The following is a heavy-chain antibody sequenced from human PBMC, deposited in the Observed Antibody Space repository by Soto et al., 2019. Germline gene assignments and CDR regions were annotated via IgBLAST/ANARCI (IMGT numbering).Heavy chain of an antibody. Sequence: QVQLQESGPGLVKPSETLSLTCAVSDGSISDYNWSWIRQPPGGGLEWIGNGYYSGHANDNSSLKGPVTISIDTSTNHFSLRRTSVTAEDTAVYYCAGIDYGDYEEFAVWGQGATVTVS. CDR3: AGIDYGDYEEFAV. J-gene: IGHJ6*02. CDR2: GYYSGHA. V-gene: IGHV4-59*01. CDR1: DGSISDYN. D-gene: IGHD4-17*01.